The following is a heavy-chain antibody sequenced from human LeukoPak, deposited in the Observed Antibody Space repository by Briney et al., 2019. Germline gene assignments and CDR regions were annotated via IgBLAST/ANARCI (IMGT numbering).Heavy chain of an antibody. Sequence: SETLSLTCAVYGGPFSGYYWSWIRQPPGKGLEWIGEINHSGSTNYNPSLKSRVTISVDTSKNQFSLKLSSVTAADTAVYYCARALAVAGTVDYWGQGTLVTVSS. CDR1: GGPFSGYY. CDR3: ARALAVAGTVDY. CDR2: INHSGST. J-gene: IGHJ4*02. D-gene: IGHD6-19*01. V-gene: IGHV4-34*01.